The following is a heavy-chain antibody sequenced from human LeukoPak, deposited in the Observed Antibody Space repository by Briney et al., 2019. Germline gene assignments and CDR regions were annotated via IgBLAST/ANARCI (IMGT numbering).Heavy chain of an antibody. V-gene: IGHV3-7*01. D-gene: IGHD5-12*01. CDR1: GFTFSSYW. J-gene: IGHJ6*03. Sequence: GGSQRLSCAASGFTFSSYWMSWVREAPGEGLEWVANIKQDGSEKYYVDSVKGRFTISRDNDKNSLYLQMNSLRAEDRAVYYCARVEEEWQRFWGYYYYYMDVWGKGTTVTVSS. CDR3: ARVEEEWQRFWGYYYYYMDV. CDR2: IKQDGSEK.